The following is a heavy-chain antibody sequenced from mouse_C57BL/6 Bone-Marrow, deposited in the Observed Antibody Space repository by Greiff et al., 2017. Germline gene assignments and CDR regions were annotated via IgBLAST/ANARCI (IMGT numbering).Heavy chain of an antibody. CDR2: IYPRDGST. D-gene: IGHD1-1*01. CDR1: GYTFTSYD. J-gene: IGHJ1*03. V-gene: IGHV1-85*01. Sequence: QVQLQHSGPELVKPGASVKLSCKASGYTFTSYDINWVKQRPGQGLEWIGWIYPRDGSTKYTEKPKGKATLTVDTSSRTAYMELHSLTSEDSAVYFCARLEFDGSSWDWYFDVWGTGTTVTGSS. CDR3: ARLEFDGSSWDWYFDV.